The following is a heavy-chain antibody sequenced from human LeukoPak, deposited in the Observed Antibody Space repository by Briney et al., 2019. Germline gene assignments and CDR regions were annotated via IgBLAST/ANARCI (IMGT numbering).Heavy chain of an antibody. CDR1: GGSFSGYY. D-gene: IGHD2-8*01. Sequence: SETLSLTCAVYGGSFSGYYWSWIRQPPGKGPEWIGEINHSGSTNYNPSLKSRVTISVDTSKNQFSLKLSSVTAADTAVYYCARGRVRGYCTNGVCPYYFDYWGQGTLVTVSS. J-gene: IGHJ4*02. CDR2: INHSGST. CDR3: ARGRVRGYCTNGVCPYYFDY. V-gene: IGHV4-34*01.